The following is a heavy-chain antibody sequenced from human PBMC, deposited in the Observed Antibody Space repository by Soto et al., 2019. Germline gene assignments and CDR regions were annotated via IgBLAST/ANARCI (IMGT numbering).Heavy chain of an antibody. CDR2: VYHSGST. CDR3: ARDTGLAPTVWGY. J-gene: IGHJ4*03. CDR1: GDSIRGGGHY. Sequence: QVQLQESGPGLVKPSQTLSLTCSVSGDSIRGGGHYWNWIRQFPGKGLEWIGYVYHSGSTHYNPSLRGRLTISIDTSKTQCSLRLISVTAADTALYYCARDTGLAPTVWGYWGHGTQVTVSS. D-gene: IGHD7-27*01. V-gene: IGHV4-31*03.